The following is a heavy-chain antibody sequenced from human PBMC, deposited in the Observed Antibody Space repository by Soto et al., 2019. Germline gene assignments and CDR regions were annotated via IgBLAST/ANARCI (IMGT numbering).Heavy chain of an antibody. CDR3: PHWIGTDSFFYCDY. J-gene: IGHJ4*02. D-gene: IGHD2-8*02. Sequence: QITLKESGPTLVKPTQTLTLTCTFSGFSLSTSGVGVGWIRQPPGKALEWLALIYWDDDKRYSPSLKSRLTITKDSSKNQVVLTMTNMDPVDTATYYCPHWIGTDSFFYCDYWGQGTLVTVSS. CDR1: GFSLSTSGVG. V-gene: IGHV2-5*02. CDR2: IYWDDDK.